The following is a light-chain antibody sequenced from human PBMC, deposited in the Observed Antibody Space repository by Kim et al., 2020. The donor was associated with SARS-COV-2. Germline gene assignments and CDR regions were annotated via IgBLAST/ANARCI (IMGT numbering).Light chain of an antibody. Sequence: SYELTQPASVSVASGQTARITCGGDNIGDYRVHWYQQKPGQAPLLVIYYDTDRPSGIPERFSGSNSGTTVTLTISSVEAGDEADYYCQVWHTGGDRVVFGGGTQRPS. CDR1: NIGDYR. CDR2: YDT. V-gene: IGLV3-21*01. J-gene: IGLJ2*01. CDR3: QVWHTGGDRVV.